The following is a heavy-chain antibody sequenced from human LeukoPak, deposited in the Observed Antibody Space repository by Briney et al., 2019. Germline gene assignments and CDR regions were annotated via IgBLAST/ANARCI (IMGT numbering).Heavy chain of an antibody. Sequence: PGGPLRLSCAASGLTFSRHGMHWVRQAPGKGLEWVAFIRYDGSDKYYADSVKGRFTISRDNSENTLYLQMNSLRAEDTAVYYCAKDSFYCSDRCPQYYYYMDVWGKGTTVTVSS. V-gene: IGHV3-30*02. CDR2: IRYDGSDK. D-gene: IGHD2-15*01. CDR3: AKDSFYCSDRCPQYYYYMDV. J-gene: IGHJ6*03. CDR1: GLTFSRHG.